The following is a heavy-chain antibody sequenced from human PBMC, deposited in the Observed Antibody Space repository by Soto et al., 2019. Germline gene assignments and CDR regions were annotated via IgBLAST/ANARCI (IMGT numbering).Heavy chain of an antibody. CDR2: IDPSDSYT. V-gene: IGHV5-10-1*01. CDR1: GYSFTSYW. D-gene: IGHD3-10*01. CDR3: ASGGEGGKDV. J-gene: IGHJ6*02. Sequence: GESLKISCKGPGYSFTSYWISWVRQMPGKGLEWMGRIDPSDSYTNYSPSFQGHVTISADKSISTAYLQWSSLEASDTAMYYCASGGEGGKDVWGQGTTVTVSS.